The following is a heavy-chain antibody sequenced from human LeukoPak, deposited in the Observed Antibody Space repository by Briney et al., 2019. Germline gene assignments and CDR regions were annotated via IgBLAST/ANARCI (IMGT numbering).Heavy chain of an antibody. D-gene: IGHD7-27*01. CDR1: GGSFSTSG. V-gene: IGHV1-69*05. CDR2: VIPIYGTL. Sequence: ASVKVSCKASGGSFSTSGFSWVRQAPGQGLEWMGGVIPIYGTLSYAQKFQGRVTITTDESTGTAYMELSSLRSEDTAVYYCARDHWGIVENGYDYFYYDMDVWGQGTTVTVSS. J-gene: IGHJ6*02. CDR3: ARDHWGIVENGYDYFYYDMDV.